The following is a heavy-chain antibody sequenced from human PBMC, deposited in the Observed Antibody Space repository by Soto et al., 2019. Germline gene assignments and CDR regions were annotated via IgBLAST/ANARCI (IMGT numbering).Heavy chain of an antibody. V-gene: IGHV4-31*02. CDR2: INHRGSL. CDR3: ARELPQRQGSNLDV. D-gene: IGHD1-1*01. CDR1: GGSMTSGDQY. Sequence: PSVTLSLTWTVAGGSMTSGDQYWTWIRHRPGEGLEWFGYINHRGSLYYNPSLKSRVSMSVDTSKNQFSLNLSSVTAADTAVYYCARELPQRQGSNLDVWGQGTMVTGSS. J-gene: IGHJ6*02.